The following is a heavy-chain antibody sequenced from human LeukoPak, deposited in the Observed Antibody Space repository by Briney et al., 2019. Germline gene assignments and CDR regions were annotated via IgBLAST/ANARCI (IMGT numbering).Heavy chain of an antibody. CDR1: GGSFSGYY. J-gene: IGHJ2*01. Sequence: SETLSLTCAVYGGSFSGYYWSWLRQPPGKGLEWIGEINHSGSTNYNPSLKSRVTISVDTSKNQFSLTLSSVTAADTAVYYCARQLRRPNRYFDLWGRGTLVTVSS. CDR3: ARQLRRPNRYFDL. V-gene: IGHV4-34*01. CDR2: INHSGST. D-gene: IGHD4-17*01.